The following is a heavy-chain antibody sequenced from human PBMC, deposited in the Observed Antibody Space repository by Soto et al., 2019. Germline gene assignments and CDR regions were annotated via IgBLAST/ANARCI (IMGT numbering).Heavy chain of an antibody. V-gene: IGHV3-15*01. Sequence: EVQLVESGGGLVKPGGSLRLSCAASGFTVSNAWMSWVRQAPGKGLEWVGRIKSKTDGGTTDYAAPVKGRSTIPRDDSKNTLYLQMNSLKTEDTAVYYCHTDRSEWLLSDYWGQGTLVTVSS. D-gene: IGHD3-3*01. CDR3: HTDRSEWLLSDY. CDR1: GFTVSNAW. J-gene: IGHJ4*02. CDR2: IKSKTDGGTT.